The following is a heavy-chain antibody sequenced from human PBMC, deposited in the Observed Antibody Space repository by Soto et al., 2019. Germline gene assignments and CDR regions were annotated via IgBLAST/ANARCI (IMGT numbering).Heavy chain of an antibody. D-gene: IGHD3-10*01. J-gene: IGHJ5*02. CDR1: GGSISSGGYY. CDR2: IYYSGST. Sequence: QVQLQESGPGLVKPSQTLSLTCTVSGGSISSGGYYWSWIRQHPGKGLEWIGYIYYSGSTYYNPSLKSRVTISVDTYKNQFSLKLSSVTAADTAVYYCARTELFYKGVHWFDPWGQGTLVTVSS. CDR3: ARTELFYKGVHWFDP. V-gene: IGHV4-31*03.